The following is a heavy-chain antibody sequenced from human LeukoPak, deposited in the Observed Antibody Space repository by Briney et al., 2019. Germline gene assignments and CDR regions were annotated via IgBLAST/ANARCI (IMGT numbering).Heavy chain of an antibody. CDR2: IRYSGST. CDR1: GDSLSSGGYS. D-gene: IGHD3-22*01. Sequence: ASETLSLTCEVSGDSLSSGGYSWSWIRQPPGKGLEWIGYIRYSGSTYYNPSLKSRLTMSVEASKTQFSLRLSSVTAEDTAVYYCASAPTYYYDTPSSGHATNSIFDYWGQGTLVTVSS. CDR3: ASAPTYYYDTPSSGHATNSIFDY. J-gene: IGHJ4*02. V-gene: IGHV4-30-4*07.